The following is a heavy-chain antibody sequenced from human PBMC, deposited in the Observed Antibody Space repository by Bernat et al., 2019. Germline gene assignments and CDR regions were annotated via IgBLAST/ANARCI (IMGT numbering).Heavy chain of an antibody. Sequence: QVQLQESGPGLVKPSETLSLTCTVSGGSVSSGTYYWSWIRQPPGKGLEWIGYIFSSGSTNYNPSLKGRVTISVDTSKNQFSLKVSSVTAADTAVYYCSPYGSYGMDVWGQGTTVTVSS. V-gene: IGHV4-61*01. J-gene: IGHJ6*02. CDR1: GGSVSSGTYY. CDR2: IFSSGST. CDR3: SPYGSYGMDV. D-gene: IGHD3-10*01.